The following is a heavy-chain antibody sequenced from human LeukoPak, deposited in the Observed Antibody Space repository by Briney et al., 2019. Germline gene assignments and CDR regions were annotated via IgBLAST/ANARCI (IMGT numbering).Heavy chain of an antibody. CDR3: ARGRYCSSTSCLYFDY. V-gene: IGHV4-31*03. J-gene: IGHJ4*02. CDR2: IYYSGST. D-gene: IGHD2-2*01. Sequence: PSQTLSLTCTVSGGSISSGGYYWSWIRQHPGKGLEWIGYIYYSGSTYYNPSLKSRVTISVDTSKNQFSLKLSSVTAADTAVYYCARGRYCSSTSCLYFDYWAREPWSPSPQ. CDR1: GGSISSGGYY.